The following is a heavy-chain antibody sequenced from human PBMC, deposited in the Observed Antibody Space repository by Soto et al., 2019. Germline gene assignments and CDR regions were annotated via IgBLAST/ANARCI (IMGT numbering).Heavy chain of an antibody. Sequence: QVQLVESGGGVVQPGRSLRLSCAASGFTFSSYAMHWVRQAPGKGLEWVAVISYDGSNKYYADSVKGRFTISRDNSKNTLYLQMNSLRAEDTAVYYCARDRGRVTTNWFDPWGQGTLVTVSS. V-gene: IGHV3-30-3*01. J-gene: IGHJ5*02. D-gene: IGHD4-4*01. CDR2: ISYDGSNK. CDR1: GFTFSSYA. CDR3: ARDRGRVTTNWFDP.